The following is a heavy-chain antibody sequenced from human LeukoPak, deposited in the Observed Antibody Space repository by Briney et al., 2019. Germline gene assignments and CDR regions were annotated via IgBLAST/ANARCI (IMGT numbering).Heavy chain of an antibody. J-gene: IGHJ4*02. CDR3: AKGIVATIAPGYFDY. Sequence: GGSLRLSCAASGFTFSSYAMSWVRQAPGKGLEWVSAISGSGGSTYYADSVKGRFTISRDNSKNTLYLQMNSLRAEDTAVYYCAKGIVATIAPGYFDYWGQGTLATVSS. V-gene: IGHV3-23*01. D-gene: IGHD5-12*01. CDR2: ISGSGGST. CDR1: GFTFSSYA.